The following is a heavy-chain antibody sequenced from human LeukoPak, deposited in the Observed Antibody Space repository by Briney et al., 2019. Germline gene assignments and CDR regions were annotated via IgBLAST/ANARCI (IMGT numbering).Heavy chain of an antibody. CDR1: DYTFASYG. V-gene: IGHV1-18*01. CDR3: ARDGWELLVGGFDI. D-gene: IGHD1-26*01. CDR2: ISACNGNT. J-gene: IGHJ3*02. Sequence: ASVKVSCKASDYTFASYGISWVRQAPGQGLEWMGWISACNGNTSYAQKLQGRVTMTTDTSTSTAYMELRSLTSDDTAVYYCARDGWELLVGGFDIWGQGTTVTVSS.